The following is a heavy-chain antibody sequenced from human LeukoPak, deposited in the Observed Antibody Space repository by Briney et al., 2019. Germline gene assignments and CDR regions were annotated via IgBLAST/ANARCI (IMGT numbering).Heavy chain of an antibody. CDR2: ISYDGSNK. Sequence: GGSLRPSCVASGFTFSSYAMHWVRQAPGKGLEWVAVISYDGSNKYYADSVKGRFTISRDNSKNTLYLQMNSLRAEDTAVYYCARAPLYCSSTSCYSDPKYYYYMDVWGKGTTVTVSS. CDR1: GFTFSSYA. J-gene: IGHJ6*03. V-gene: IGHV3-30-3*01. CDR3: ARAPLYCSSTSCYSDPKYYYYMDV. D-gene: IGHD2-2*01.